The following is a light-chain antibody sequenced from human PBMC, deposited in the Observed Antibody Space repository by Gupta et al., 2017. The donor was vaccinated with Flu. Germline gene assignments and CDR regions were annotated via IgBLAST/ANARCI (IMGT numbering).Light chain of an antibody. CDR3: QQYNNWHSLT. J-gene: IGKJ4*01. Sequence: EIVMTQSPATLSVPPGERATLSCRASQSVSSNLAWYQQKPGQAPRLLIYGASTRATGIPARFSGSGYGTEFTLTISSRQSEDFAVYYCQQYNNWHSLTFGGGTKVEIK. V-gene: IGKV3-15*01. CDR1: QSVSSN. CDR2: GAS.